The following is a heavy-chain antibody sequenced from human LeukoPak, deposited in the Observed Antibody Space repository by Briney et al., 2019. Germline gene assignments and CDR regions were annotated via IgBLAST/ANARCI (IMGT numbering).Heavy chain of an antibody. CDR2: FDPEYGEK. D-gene: IGHD3-16*01. Sequence: ASVKVSCKISGDTLSQLTIHWVRQAPGEGLEKMGRFDPEYGEKVFAQTFQGRVTMTGDTSTNTAYMELSSLRSEDTAVYYCATGIMIPAGFDYWGQGTLVTVSS. CDR3: ATGIMIPAGFDY. CDR1: GDTLSQLT. J-gene: IGHJ4*02. V-gene: IGHV1-24*01.